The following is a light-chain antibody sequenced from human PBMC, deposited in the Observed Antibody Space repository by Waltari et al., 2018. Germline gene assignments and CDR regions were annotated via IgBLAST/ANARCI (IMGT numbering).Light chain of an antibody. J-gene: IGKJ2*01. CDR1: QSLGTN. V-gene: IGKV3-15*01. CDR2: GAS. Sequence: ETVMTQSPATLSVSPGGRATLSCRASQSLGTNLAWYQQKPGQAPRLLIYGASSRATGVPARFSGSGSGTDLTLTISSLQSEDFVVYYCQQYNNWPLYTFGQGTKLEI. CDR3: QQYNNWPLYT.